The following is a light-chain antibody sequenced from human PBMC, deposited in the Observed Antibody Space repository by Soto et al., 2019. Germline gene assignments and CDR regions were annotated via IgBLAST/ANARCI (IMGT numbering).Light chain of an antibody. J-gene: IGLJ1*01. CDR3: SSYTTSSTYV. CDR2: DVS. CDR1: SSDVGGYNY. V-gene: IGLV2-14*01. Sequence: QSALTQPASVSGSPGQSITISCTGTSSDVGGYNYVAWYQQHPGKAPKVMIYDVSNRPSGVSNRFSGSKSGNTASLTISRLQAEDEADYYCSSYTTSSTYVFGTGTKVTVL.